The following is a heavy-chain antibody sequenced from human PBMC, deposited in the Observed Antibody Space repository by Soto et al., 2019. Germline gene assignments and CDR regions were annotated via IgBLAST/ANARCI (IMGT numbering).Heavy chain of an antibody. CDR3: ARGDCVGGSCYSLAGSFHYYRDG. J-gene: IGHJ6*03. Sequence: EVKLVESGGGLVQPGGSLRLSCAASGFTFSNYWMYWVRQAPGQGLVWVSRINSDGSVSRYADSVQGRLTISRDNVKNTLYLQRNSLRGEDTAVYYCARGDCVGGSCYSLAGSFHYYRDGWGKGTTVTVFS. D-gene: IGHD2-15*01. CDR1: GFTFSNYW. CDR2: INSDGSVS. V-gene: IGHV3-74*01.